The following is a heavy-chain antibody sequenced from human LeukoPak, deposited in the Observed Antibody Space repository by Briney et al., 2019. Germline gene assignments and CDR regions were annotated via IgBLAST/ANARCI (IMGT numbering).Heavy chain of an antibody. D-gene: IGHD2-2*01. Sequence: PSETLSLTCTVSGGSISSSSYYWGWIRQPPGKGLEWIGSIYYSGSTYYNPSLKSRVTVSVDTSKNQFSLKLSSVTAADTAVYYCARTPTLYQLLPYYFDYWGQGTLVTVSS. CDR2: IYYSGST. CDR3: ARTPTLYQLLPYYFDY. CDR1: GGSISSSSYY. V-gene: IGHV4-39*01. J-gene: IGHJ4*02.